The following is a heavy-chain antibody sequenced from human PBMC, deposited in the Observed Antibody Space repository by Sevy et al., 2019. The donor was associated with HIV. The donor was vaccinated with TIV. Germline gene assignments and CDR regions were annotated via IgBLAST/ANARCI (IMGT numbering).Heavy chain of an antibody. V-gene: IGHV1-2*06. CDR1: GYMFSDYN. D-gene: IGHD1-20*01. CDR3: VREDNNAPRTLLSFDI. CDR2: INPNSGVT. J-gene: IGHJ3*02. Sequence: ASVKVSCKATGYMFSDYNMHWVRQAPGQGLEWMALINPNSGVTIYAQKFRGRVSLTRDTSMSTAYMELSALTSDDSAVYYCVREDNNAPRTLLSFDIWGQGTMVTVSS.